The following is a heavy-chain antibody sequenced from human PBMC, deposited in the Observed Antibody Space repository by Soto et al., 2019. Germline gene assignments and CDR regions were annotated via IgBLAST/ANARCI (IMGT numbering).Heavy chain of an antibody. CDR3: ARDLGGMGSGASYYFDY. CDR1: GGSISSGGYY. V-gene: IGHV4-31*03. J-gene: IGHJ4*02. CDR2: IYYSGST. D-gene: IGHD3-10*01. Sequence: SETLSLTCTVSGGSISSGGYYWSWIRQHPGKGLEWIGYIYYSGSTYYNPSLKSRVTISVDTSKNQFSLKLSSVTAADTAVYYCARDLGGMGSGASYYFDYWGQGTLVTVSS.